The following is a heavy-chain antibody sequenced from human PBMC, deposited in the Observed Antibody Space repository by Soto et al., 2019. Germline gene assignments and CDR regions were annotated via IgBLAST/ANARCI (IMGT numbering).Heavy chain of an antibody. J-gene: IGHJ6*02. CDR1: GFTFSSYA. CDR2: ISGSGGST. CDR3: AKRKSSSAGYYYYGMDV. D-gene: IGHD6-6*01. Sequence: GGSLRLSCAASGFTFSSYAMSWVRQAPGKGLEWVSAISGSGGSTYYADSVKGRFTISRDNSKNTLYLQMNSLRAEDTAVYYCAKRKSSSAGYYYYGMDVWGQGTTVTVSS. V-gene: IGHV3-23*01.